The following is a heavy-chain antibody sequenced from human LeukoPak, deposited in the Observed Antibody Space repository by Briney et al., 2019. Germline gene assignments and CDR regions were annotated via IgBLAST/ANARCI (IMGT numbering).Heavy chain of an antibody. D-gene: IGHD3-10*01. CDR2: IIPIFPTA. V-gene: IGHV1-69*13. CDR1: GGTFNNYA. J-gene: IGHJ4*02. Sequence: ASVKVSCKASGGTFNNYAISWVRQAPEQGLEWMGGIIPIFPTANYAPKFQGRVTITADESTSTAYMELSSLRSEDTAMYYCARASHGFIITQASFDYWGQGTVVTVSS. CDR3: ARASHGFIITQASFDY.